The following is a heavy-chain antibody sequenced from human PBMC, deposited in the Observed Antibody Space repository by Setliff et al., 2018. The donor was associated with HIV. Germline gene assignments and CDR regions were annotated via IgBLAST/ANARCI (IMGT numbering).Heavy chain of an antibody. CDR1: GYTFSDYY. CDR3: ATSPRPYYYYMDV. V-gene: IGHV1-2*02. CDR2: INPNSGGT. Sequence: ASVKVSCKASGYTFSDYYMHWVRQAPGQGLEWMGWINPNSGGTNYAQKFQGRVNMTRDTSISTTYMELSRLRSDDTAVYYCATSPRPYYYYMDVWGKGTTVTVSS. J-gene: IGHJ6*03.